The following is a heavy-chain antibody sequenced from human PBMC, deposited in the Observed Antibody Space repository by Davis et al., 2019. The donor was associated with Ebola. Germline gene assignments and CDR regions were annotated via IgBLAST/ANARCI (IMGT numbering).Heavy chain of an antibody. CDR2: MNPNSGNT. CDR3: ARRIAAGGTVIGY. CDR1: GYTFISYD. Sequence: AASVKVSCKASGYTFISYDINWVRQATGQGLEWMGWMNPNSGNTGYAQRFQGRVTMTRYTSISTAYMELSSLRSEDTAVYYCARRIAAGGTVIGYWGQGTLVTVSS. V-gene: IGHV1-8*01. J-gene: IGHJ4*02. D-gene: IGHD6-13*01.